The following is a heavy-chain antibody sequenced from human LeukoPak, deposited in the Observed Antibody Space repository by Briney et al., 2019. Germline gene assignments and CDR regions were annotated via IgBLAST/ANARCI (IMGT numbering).Heavy chain of an antibody. CDR1: GGSVSSGSYY. CDR3: ARDIYDILTGSIYGMDV. Sequence: SETLSLTCTVSGGSVSSGSYYWSWIRQPPGKGLEWIGYIYYSGRTNYNPSLKSRVTISVDTSKNQFSLKLSSVTAADTAVYYCARDIYDILTGSIYGMDVWGKGTTVTVSS. CDR2: IYYSGRT. J-gene: IGHJ6*04. V-gene: IGHV4-61*01. D-gene: IGHD3-9*01.